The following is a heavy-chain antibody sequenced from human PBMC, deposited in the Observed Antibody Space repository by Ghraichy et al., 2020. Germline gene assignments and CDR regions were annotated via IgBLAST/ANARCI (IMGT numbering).Heavy chain of an antibody. Sequence: SETLYLTCTVSGGSISSYYWSWIRQPPGKGLEWIGYIYYSGSTNYNPSLKSRVTISVDTSKNQFSLKLSSVTAADTAVYYCARDNGGYNWFDPWGQGTLVTVSS. J-gene: IGHJ5*02. CDR2: IYYSGST. V-gene: IGHV4-59*01. D-gene: IGHD2-8*01. CDR3: ARDNGGYNWFDP. CDR1: GGSISSYY.